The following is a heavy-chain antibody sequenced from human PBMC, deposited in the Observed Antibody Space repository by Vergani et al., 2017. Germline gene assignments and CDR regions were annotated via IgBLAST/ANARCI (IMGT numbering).Heavy chain of an antibody. CDR3: ARFLTGTTIYYYYGMDV. J-gene: IGHJ6*02. CDR1: GGSISSGSYY. Sequence: QVQLQESGPGLVRPSQTLSLTCTVSGGSISSGSYYWSWFRQPAGKGLEWIGRFYTGGGTSYNPSLKSRVTISVDKSKNQFSLKLSSVTAADTAVYYCARFLTGTTIYYYYGMDVWGQGTTVTVSS. CDR2: FYTGGGT. V-gene: IGHV4-61*02. D-gene: IGHD1-20*01.